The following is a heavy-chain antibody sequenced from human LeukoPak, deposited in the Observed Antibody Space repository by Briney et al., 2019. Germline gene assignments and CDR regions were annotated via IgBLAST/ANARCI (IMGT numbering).Heavy chain of an antibody. V-gene: IGHV4-59*01. Sequence: SETLSLTCTVSGGSISSYYWSWIRQPPGKGLEWIGYIYYSESTNYNPSLKSRVTISVDTSKNQFSLKLSSVTAADTAVYYCARAGVWFGEFQTDYWGQGTLVTVSS. CDR1: GGSISSYY. CDR2: IYYSEST. J-gene: IGHJ4*02. D-gene: IGHD3-10*01. CDR3: ARAGVWFGEFQTDY.